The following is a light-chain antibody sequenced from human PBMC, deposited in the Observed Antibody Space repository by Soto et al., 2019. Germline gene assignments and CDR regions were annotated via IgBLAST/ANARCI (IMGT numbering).Light chain of an antibody. V-gene: IGKV3-20*01. CDR1: QSVSSNF. CDR2: GAS. Sequence: ESVLMQSPGTLSLSPGERGTLSCGASQSVSSNFLAWYQQKPGQAPRLLIYGASSRATGIPDRFSASGSGTDFTLTISSLEPEDFAVYYCHQYGTSPPGTFGQGTKVEIK. CDR3: HQYGTSPPGT. J-gene: IGKJ1*01.